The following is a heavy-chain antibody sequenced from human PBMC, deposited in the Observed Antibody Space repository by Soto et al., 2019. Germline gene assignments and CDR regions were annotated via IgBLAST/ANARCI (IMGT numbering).Heavy chain of an antibody. CDR2: ISYDGSNR. Sequence: VQLVESGGGVVQPGRSLRLSCAASGFTFRGYGMHWVRQAPDKGLEWVAVISYDGSNRYYADSVKGRFTISRDNSKNTLYLQMNSLRVEDTAVYYCAKENPTEGGLDVWGQGTTVTVSS. CDR3: AKENPTEGGLDV. J-gene: IGHJ6*02. V-gene: IGHV3-30*18. D-gene: IGHD1-26*01. CDR1: GFTFRGYG.